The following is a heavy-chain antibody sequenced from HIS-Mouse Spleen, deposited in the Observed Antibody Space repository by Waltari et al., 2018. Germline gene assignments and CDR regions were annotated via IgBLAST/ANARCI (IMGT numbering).Heavy chain of an antibody. D-gene: IGHD2-15*01. V-gene: IGHV4-59*01. CDR1: GGSISSYY. Sequence: QVQLQESGPGLVKPSETLSLTCTVSGGSISSYYWSWIRQPPGTGLEWIGYIYYSGSTNDNHSRKSRGTISVDTSKNQFALKLSAVTAADTAVYYCATRSRSSEYFQHWGQGTLVTVSS. CDR2: IYYSGST. J-gene: IGHJ1*01. CDR3: ATRSRSSEYFQH.